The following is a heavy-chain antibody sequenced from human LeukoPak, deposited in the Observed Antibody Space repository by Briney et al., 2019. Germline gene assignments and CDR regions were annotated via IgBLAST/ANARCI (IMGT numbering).Heavy chain of an antibody. D-gene: IGHD3-16*02. V-gene: IGHV1-2*06. CDR1: GGTFSSYA. CDR3: ASSGEHYDYVWGSYRSIYFDY. Sequence: ASVKVSCKASGGTFSSYAISWVRQAPGQGLEWMGRINPNSGGTNYAQKFQGRVTMTRDTSISTAYMELSRLRSDDTAVYYCASSGEHYDYVWGSYRSIYFDYWGQGTLVTVSS. J-gene: IGHJ4*02. CDR2: INPNSGGT.